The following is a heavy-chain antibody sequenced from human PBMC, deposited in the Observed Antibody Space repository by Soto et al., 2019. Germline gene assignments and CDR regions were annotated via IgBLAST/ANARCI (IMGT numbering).Heavy chain of an antibody. CDR1: GYTFTAHY. CDR2: INPNSGDT. CDR3: ARVSRAVGASTTYDF. D-gene: IGHD1-26*01. J-gene: IGHJ4*02. Sequence: ASVKVSCKASGYTFTAHYIHWVRQAPGQGFELMWRINPNSGDTSYAQRLQGRVTMTRDTSINTVFMELSSLRSDDTALYYCARVSRAVGASTTYDFWAQGTLVTVSS. V-gene: IGHV1-2*02.